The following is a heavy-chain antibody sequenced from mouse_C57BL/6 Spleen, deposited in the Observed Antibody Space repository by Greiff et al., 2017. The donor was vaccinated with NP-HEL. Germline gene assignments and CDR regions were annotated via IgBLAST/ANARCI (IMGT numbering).Heavy chain of an antibody. CDR1: GFTFSNYW. CDR3: TELGPYYAMDY. D-gene: IGHD1-3*01. J-gene: IGHJ4*01. CDR2: IRLKSDNYAT. Sequence: EVKVEESGGGLVQPGGSMKLSCVASGFTFSNYWMNWVRQSPEKGLEWVAQIRLKSDNYATHYAESVKGRFTISRDDSKSSVYLQMNNLRAEDTGIYYCTELGPYYAMDYWGQGTSVTVSS. V-gene: IGHV6-3*01.